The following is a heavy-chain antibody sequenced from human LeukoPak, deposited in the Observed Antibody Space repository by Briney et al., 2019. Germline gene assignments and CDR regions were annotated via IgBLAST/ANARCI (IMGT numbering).Heavy chain of an antibody. V-gene: IGHV3-7*01. CDR2: IKQDGSEK. CDR1: GFTFSNYW. D-gene: IGHD4-17*01. CDR3: ARDFEDYGDGY. Sequence: GGSLRLSCVASGFTFSNYWMSWVRQAPGKGLEWVANIKQDGSEKYYVDSVKGRFTISRDNAKNSLYLQMNSLRAEDTAVYYCARDFEDYGDGYWGQGTLVTVSS. J-gene: IGHJ4*02.